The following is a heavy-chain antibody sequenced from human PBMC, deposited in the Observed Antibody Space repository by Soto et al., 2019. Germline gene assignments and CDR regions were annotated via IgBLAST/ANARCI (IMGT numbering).Heavy chain of an antibody. J-gene: IGHJ5*02. D-gene: IGHD5-12*01. Sequence: PSETLSLTCTVSGGSVSSGSYYWSWIRQPPGKGLEWIGYIYYSGGTNYNPSLKSRVTMSVDTSKNQFSLKLSSVTAADTAVYYCAREGYNYDWFNPWGQGTLVTVSS. V-gene: IGHV4-61*01. CDR2: IYYSGGT. CDR3: AREGYNYDWFNP. CDR1: GGSVSSGSYY.